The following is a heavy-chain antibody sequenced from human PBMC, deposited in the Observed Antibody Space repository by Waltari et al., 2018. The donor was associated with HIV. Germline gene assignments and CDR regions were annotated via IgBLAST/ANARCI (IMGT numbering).Heavy chain of an antibody. CDR2: IKQDGSEK. CDR1: GFTFSSYW. V-gene: IGHV3-7*01. D-gene: IGHD3-22*01. Sequence: EVQLVESGGGLVQPGGSLRLSCAASGFTFSSYWMSWVRQAPGKGLEWVANIKQDGSEKYYVDSVKGRFTISRDNAKNSLYLQMNSLRAEDTAVYYCASRAYYDSSGYLFDYWGQGTLVTVSS. J-gene: IGHJ4*02. CDR3: ASRAYYDSSGYLFDY.